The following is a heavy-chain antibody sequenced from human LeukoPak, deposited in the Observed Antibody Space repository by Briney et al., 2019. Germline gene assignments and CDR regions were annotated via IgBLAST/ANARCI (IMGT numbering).Heavy chain of an antibody. V-gene: IGHV4-59*01. CDR1: GGSISSYY. D-gene: IGHD5-18*01. J-gene: IGHJ4*02. CDR3: ARGNLYSYGLGLGY. Sequence: SETLSLTCTVSGGSISSYYWSWIRQPPGKGLEWLGYIYYSGSTNYNPSLKSRVTISVDTSKNQFSLKLSSVTAADTAVYYCARGNLYSYGLGLGYWGQGTLVTVSS. CDR2: IYYSGST.